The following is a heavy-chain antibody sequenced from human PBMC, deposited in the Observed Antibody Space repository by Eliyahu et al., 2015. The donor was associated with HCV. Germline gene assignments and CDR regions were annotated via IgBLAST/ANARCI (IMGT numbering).Heavy chain of an antibody. Sequence: QVQLQESGPGLVKPSETLSLTCTVSGGSITTYYWSWIRQPPGKGLXWIGYIHYSGXTNYNPSLKSRVTISVDTSKNQFSLNLTSVTAADTAVYYCASGGGGIAVAGTGGWFDPWGQGTLVTVSS. CDR3: ASGGGGIAVAGTGGWFDP. J-gene: IGHJ5*02. V-gene: IGHV4-59*01. D-gene: IGHD6-19*01. CDR1: GGSITTYY. CDR2: IHYSGXT.